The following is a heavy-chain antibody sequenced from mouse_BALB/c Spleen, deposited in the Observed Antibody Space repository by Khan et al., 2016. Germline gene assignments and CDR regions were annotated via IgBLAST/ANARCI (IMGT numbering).Heavy chain of an antibody. D-gene: IGHD2-12*01. CDR1: GFSLTGYG. CDR2: IWGDGRT. CDR3: SSDYDGFAY. V-gene: IGHV2-6-7*01. Sequence: QVQLKQSGPGLVAPSQSPSITCTVSGFSLTGYGVNWVRQPPGKGLEWLGKIWGDGRTDYNSALKSRVSISKDNSKSQVFLKMNSLQTDDTANYYCSSDYDGFAYWGQGTLVIVSA. J-gene: IGHJ3*01.